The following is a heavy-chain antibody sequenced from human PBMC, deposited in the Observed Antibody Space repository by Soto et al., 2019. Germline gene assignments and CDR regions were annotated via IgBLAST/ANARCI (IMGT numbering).Heavy chain of an antibody. CDR3: ARSSGGGFGIIIEGNNWFDP. CDR1: GDTFTSYY. D-gene: IGHD3-16*01. Sequence: QVRLVQSGAEVKAPGASVKVSCKAPGDTFTSYYMHWVRQAPGHGLEWMGVINPNGGSTRFAQKFQRRVTITSDTSTSTVYMELRGLTSEYTAVYYCARSSGGGFGIIIEGNNWFDPWGKGTLVTVSS. V-gene: IGHV1-46*01. J-gene: IGHJ5*02. CDR2: INPNGGST.